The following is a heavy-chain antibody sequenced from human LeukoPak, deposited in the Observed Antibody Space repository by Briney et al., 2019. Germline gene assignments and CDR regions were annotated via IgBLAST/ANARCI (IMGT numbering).Heavy chain of an antibody. CDR2: IRSKADNYAT. V-gene: IGHV3-73*01. CDR3: SSVPSYNWFDP. Sequence: GGSLRLSCAASGFTFSGSAMHWVRQASGKGLEWVGRIRSKADNYATAYAASVKGRFTISRDDSKNTAYLQMTGLKTEDTAVYYCSSVPSYNWFDPWGRGTLVTVSS. J-gene: IGHJ5*02. CDR1: GFTFSGSA. D-gene: IGHD2-2*01.